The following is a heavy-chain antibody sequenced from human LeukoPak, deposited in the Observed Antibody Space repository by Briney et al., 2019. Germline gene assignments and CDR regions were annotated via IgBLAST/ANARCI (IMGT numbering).Heavy chain of an antibody. D-gene: IGHD4-17*01. CDR3: TSGDYVDY. Sequence: GGSLRLSCAASGCTFSTYWMNRVRQAPGKGLEWLANINQDGNDKYYVDSVRGRFTISRDNAKRSLYLQMSSLRAEDTAVYFCTSGDYVDYWGQGTLVTVSS. V-gene: IGHV3-7*03. J-gene: IGHJ4*02. CDR1: GCTFSTYW. CDR2: INQDGNDK.